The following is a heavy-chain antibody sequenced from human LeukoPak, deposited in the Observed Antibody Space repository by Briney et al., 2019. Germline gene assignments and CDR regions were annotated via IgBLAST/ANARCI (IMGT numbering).Heavy chain of an antibody. CDR3: AREFRGGYCSSTSCYTYNWFDP. V-gene: IGHV1-18*01. Sequence: SSVKVSCKSSGYTCTSYGISWVRQAPAQGIERMGRISAYNGNTNYAKKLQGRVTMTTDTSTSTAYMELRSLRSDDTAVYYCAREFRGGYCSSTSCYTYNWFDPWGQGTLVTVSS. J-gene: IGHJ5*02. CDR1: GYTCTSYG. D-gene: IGHD2-2*02. CDR2: ISAYNGNT.